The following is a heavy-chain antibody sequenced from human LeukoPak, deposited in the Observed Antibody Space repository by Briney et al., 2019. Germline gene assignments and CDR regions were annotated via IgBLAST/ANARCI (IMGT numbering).Heavy chain of an antibody. Sequence: GGSLRLSCAASGFTFSSYAMSWVRQAPGKGLEWVSAISGSGDSTYYADSVKGRFTISRDNSKNTLYLQVNSLRAEDTAVYYCAKAGGPLLIVVVVAATGVLDYWGQGTLVTVSS. V-gene: IGHV3-23*01. J-gene: IGHJ4*02. CDR1: GFTFSSYA. D-gene: IGHD2-15*01. CDR3: AKAGGPLLIVVVVAATGVLDY. CDR2: ISGSGDST.